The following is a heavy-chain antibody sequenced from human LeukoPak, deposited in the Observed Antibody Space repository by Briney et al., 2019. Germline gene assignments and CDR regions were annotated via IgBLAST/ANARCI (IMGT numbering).Heavy chain of an antibody. CDR2: IYPGDSNT. J-gene: IGHJ4*02. Sequence: GAALQISSWGSGYSFTSYWFCWVRQMPGKGREWMGIIYPGDSNTRYSPSFQGQVTISADKSINPSYLQWSSLTAADTAMYYCARRERHFRVVTPSHFDYWGQGTLVTVSS. V-gene: IGHV5-51*01. CDR1: GYSFTSYW. CDR3: ARRERHFRVVTPSHFDY. D-gene: IGHD3-22*01.